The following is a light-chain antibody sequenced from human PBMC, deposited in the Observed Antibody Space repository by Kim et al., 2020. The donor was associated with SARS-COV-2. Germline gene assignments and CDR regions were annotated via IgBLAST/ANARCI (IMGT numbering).Light chain of an antibody. CDR2: GNS. CDR3: QSYDSSLSGSV. V-gene: IGLV1-40*01. Sequence: QKVTISCTESSSNIGAGYDVHWYHQLPGTDPNLLIYGNSNRPSGVPDRFSGSKSGTSASLAITGLQAEDEADYYCQSYDSSLSGSVFGGGTKLTVL. J-gene: IGLJ3*02. CDR1: SSNIGAGYD.